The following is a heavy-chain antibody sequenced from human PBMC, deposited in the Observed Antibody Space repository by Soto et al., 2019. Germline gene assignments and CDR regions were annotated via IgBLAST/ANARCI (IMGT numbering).Heavy chain of an antibody. CDR3: AKALYYYDSSPLDH. CDR1: GLTLEDLA. CDR2: INSDGTDS. J-gene: IGHJ4*02. D-gene: IGHD3-22*01. Sequence: VQLVESGGGEIQTGGPLNLSGEPRGLTLEDLAFHGVRKLRGRGWEWVSLINSDGTDSYYMDSVRGRFTISRDNGKNSLYLQMDRLRPEDTALYFCAKALYYYDSSPLDHWGQGTLVSVSS. V-gene: IGHV3-43D*03.